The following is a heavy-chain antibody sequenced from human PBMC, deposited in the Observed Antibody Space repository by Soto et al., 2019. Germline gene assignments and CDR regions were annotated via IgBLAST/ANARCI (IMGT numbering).Heavy chain of an antibody. V-gene: IGHV4-4*02. CDR2: IYRTGST. Sequence: SETLSLTCSVSGGSFTSNNWWTWVRQPPGQGLEWIGEIYRTGSTNYNPSLKSRVTISLDKSENQFSLKVTSLTAADTAVYYCASRDQGTSAAYWGQGTLVTVSS. J-gene: IGHJ4*02. CDR1: GGSFTSNNW. D-gene: IGHD1-7*01. CDR3: ASRDQGTSAAY.